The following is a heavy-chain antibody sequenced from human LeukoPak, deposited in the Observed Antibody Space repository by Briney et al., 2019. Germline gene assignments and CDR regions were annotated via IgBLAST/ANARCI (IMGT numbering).Heavy chain of an antibody. CDR1: GGSIKSYY. D-gene: IGHD5-18*01. CDR3: ARVADRFGYNYGIDEYFDY. V-gene: IGHV4-4*07. J-gene: IGHJ4*02. CDR2: IYASGIT. Sequence: SETLSLTCTVSGGSIKSYYWSWIRQPAGEGLEWLGHIYASGITNYNPSLNSRVTMSVDTSKNQFSLRLASVTAADTAVYYCARVADRFGYNYGIDEYFDYWGQGTLVTVSS.